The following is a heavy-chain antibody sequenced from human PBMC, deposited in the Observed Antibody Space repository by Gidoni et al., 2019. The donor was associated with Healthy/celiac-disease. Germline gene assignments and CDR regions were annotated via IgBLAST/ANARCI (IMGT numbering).Heavy chain of an antibody. J-gene: IGHJ2*01. V-gene: IGHV4-34*01. CDR2: INHRGST. CDR3: AITGLRRKRYWYFDL. D-gene: IGHD3-16*01. Sequence: QVQLQQWGAGLLKPSETLSLTCAVYGGSFSGYYWSWIRQPPGKGLEWIGEINHRGSTNYNPSLKSRVTISVDTSKNQFSLKLSSVTAADTAVYYCAITGLRRKRYWYFDLCGRGTLVTVSS. CDR1: GGSFSGYY.